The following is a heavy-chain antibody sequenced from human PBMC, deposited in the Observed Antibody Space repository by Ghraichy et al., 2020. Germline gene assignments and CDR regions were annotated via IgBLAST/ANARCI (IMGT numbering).Heavy chain of an antibody. CDR2: IYYSGST. CDR3: ARVDYYGSGRRYYYYMDV. V-gene: IGHV4-59*01. D-gene: IGHD3-10*01. CDR1: GGSISSYY. Sequence: SETLSLTCTVSGGSISSYYWSWIRQPPGKGLEWIGYIYYSGSTNYNPSLKSRVTISVDTSKNQFSLKLSSVTAADTAVYYCARVDYYGSGRRYYYYMDVWGKGTTVTVSS. J-gene: IGHJ6*03.